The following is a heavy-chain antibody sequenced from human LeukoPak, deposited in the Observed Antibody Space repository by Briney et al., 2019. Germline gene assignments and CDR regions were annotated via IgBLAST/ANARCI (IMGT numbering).Heavy chain of an antibody. Sequence: SETLPLTCTVSGYSISSGYYWGWIRQPPGKGLEWIGSIYHSGSTYYNPSLKSRVTISVDTSKNQFSLKLSSVTAADTAVYYCAREKYIERSMIGPNWFDPWGQGTLVTVSS. J-gene: IGHJ5*02. D-gene: IGHD3-22*01. CDR2: IYHSGST. CDR3: AREKYIERSMIGPNWFDP. V-gene: IGHV4-38-2*02. CDR1: GYSISSGYY.